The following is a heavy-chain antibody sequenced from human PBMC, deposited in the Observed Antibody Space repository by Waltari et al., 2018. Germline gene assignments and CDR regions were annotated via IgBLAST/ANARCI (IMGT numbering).Heavy chain of an antibody. Sequence: QVQLQQWGAGLLKPSETLSLTCAVYGGSFSGYYWSWIRQPPGKGLEWIGEINQSGSTNYSPSLKSRVTISVDTSKNQFSLKLSSVTAADTAVYYCASSRDSGSSSWYDYWGQGTLVTVSS. CDR3: ASSRDSGSSSWYDY. D-gene: IGHD6-13*01. V-gene: IGHV4-34*01. CDR1: GGSFSGYY. J-gene: IGHJ4*02. CDR2: INQSGST.